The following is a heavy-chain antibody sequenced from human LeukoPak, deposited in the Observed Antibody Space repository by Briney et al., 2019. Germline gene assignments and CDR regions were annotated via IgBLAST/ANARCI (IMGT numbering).Heavy chain of an antibody. J-gene: IGHJ4*02. V-gene: IGHV1-2*06. CDR2: INPNSGGT. CDR1: GYTCSGHY. D-gene: IGHD5-18*01. Sequence: ASVKVSCKASGYTCSGHYLHWVRQAPGQGLEWMGRINPNSGGTKYAQKFQNRVTMTSDTSVSTAYMELNGLRSDDTAIYYCTRSWIQLWTPDFDHWGQGTLVTVSS. CDR3: TRSWIQLWTPDFDH.